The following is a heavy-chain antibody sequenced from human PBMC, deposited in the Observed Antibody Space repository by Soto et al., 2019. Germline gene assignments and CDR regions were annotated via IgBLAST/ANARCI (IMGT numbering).Heavy chain of an antibody. Sequence: QVQLVQSGGEVKKPGASVKVSCKASGYTFTSYGISWVRQAPGQGLEWMGRISAYNGNTNYAQKRQGRVTMTTDTSTSTAYRELRSLRSDDTAVYYCASVVGALGHWFDPWGQGTLVTVSS. D-gene: IGHD2-15*01. V-gene: IGHV1-18*01. CDR2: ISAYNGNT. J-gene: IGHJ5*02. CDR3: ASVVGALGHWFDP. CDR1: GYTFTSYG.